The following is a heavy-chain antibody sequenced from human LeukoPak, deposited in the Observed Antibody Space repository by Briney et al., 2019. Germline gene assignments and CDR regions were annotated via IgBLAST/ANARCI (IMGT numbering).Heavy chain of an antibody. CDR1: GGTFSSYA. CDR3: ARDPPSQTLPRYYYYMDV. Sequence: SVKVSCKASGGTFSSYAISWVRQAPGQGLEWMGGIIHIFGTANYAQKFQGRVTITTDESTSTAYMELSSLRSEDTAVYYCARDPPSQTLPRYYYYMDVWGKGTTVTVSS. J-gene: IGHJ6*03. CDR2: IIHIFGTA. V-gene: IGHV1-69*05.